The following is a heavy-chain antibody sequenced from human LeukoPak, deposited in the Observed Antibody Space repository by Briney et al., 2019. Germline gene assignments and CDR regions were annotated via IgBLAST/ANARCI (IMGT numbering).Heavy chain of an antibody. J-gene: IGHJ6*02. Sequence: SGGSLRLSCAASGFTLSTYSMHWVRQAQGKGLEWVSFISSSGSYIYYADSMKGRFTISRDNAKNSLYLQMNSLRAEDTAVYYCARDRYGDYYYGMDVWGQGTTVTVSS. D-gene: IGHD4-17*01. CDR1: GFTLSTYS. CDR3: ARDRYGDYYYGMDV. CDR2: ISSSGSYI. V-gene: IGHV3-21*01.